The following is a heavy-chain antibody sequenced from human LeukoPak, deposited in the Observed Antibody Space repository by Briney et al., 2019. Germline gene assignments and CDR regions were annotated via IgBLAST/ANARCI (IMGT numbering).Heavy chain of an antibody. Sequence: ASVKVSCKASGYTFTGYYMHWVRQAPGQGLEWMGWINPNSGGTNYAQKFQGRVTMTRDTSISTAYMELSRLRSDDTAVYYCARDLFSDAAFDIWGQGTMVTVSS. J-gene: IGHJ3*02. CDR3: ARDLFSDAAFDI. CDR2: INPNSGGT. CDR1: GYTFTGYY. V-gene: IGHV1-2*02. D-gene: IGHD1-26*01.